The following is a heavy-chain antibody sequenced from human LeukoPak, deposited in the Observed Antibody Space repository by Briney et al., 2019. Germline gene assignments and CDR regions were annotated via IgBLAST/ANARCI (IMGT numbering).Heavy chain of an antibody. Sequence: SETLSLTCTVSGGSISSYYWSWIRQPPGKGLEWIGYIYYSGSTNYSPSLKSRVTISVDKSKNQFSLKLSSVTAADTAVYYCARGEKDWEYYFDYWGQGTLVTVSS. J-gene: IGHJ4*02. CDR2: IYYSGST. D-gene: IGHD3/OR15-3a*01. CDR3: ARGEKDWEYYFDY. CDR1: GGSISSYY. V-gene: IGHV4-59*01.